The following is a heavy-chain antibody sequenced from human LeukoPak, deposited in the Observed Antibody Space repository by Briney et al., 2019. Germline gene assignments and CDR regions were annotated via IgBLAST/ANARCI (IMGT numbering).Heavy chain of an antibody. CDR2: IQNSVTSY. CDR3: VRSPQLDP. CDR1: GGSISSYF. J-gene: IGHJ5*02. Sequence: SETLSLTCTVSGGSISSYFWSWVRQPPGKGLEWIAYIQNSVTSYTDNPSLQSRVTISVDTSKNQFSLKVTSVTAADTAVYYCVRSPQLDPWGQGTLVTVSS. V-gene: IGHV4-59*01.